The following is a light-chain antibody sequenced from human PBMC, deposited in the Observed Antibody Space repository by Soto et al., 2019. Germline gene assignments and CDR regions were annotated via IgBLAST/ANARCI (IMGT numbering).Light chain of an antibody. CDR1: QGIASY. Sequence: QLTQSPSSLSASVGDRVTITCRASQGIASYLAWYQQKPGQAPNLLIYAASTLQSGVPSRFSGSGSGTEFTLTITSLQPDDFATYYCQQYNSYSRTFGQGTKVDIK. V-gene: IGKV1-9*01. CDR3: QQYNSYSRT. J-gene: IGKJ1*01. CDR2: AAS.